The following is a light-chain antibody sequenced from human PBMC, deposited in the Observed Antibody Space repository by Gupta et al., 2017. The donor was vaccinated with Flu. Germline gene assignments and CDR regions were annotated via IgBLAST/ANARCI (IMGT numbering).Light chain of an antibody. J-gene: IGKJ2*03. CDR2: AAS. Sequence: DVQVTQSPSSVSASVGDRVTITCRASQNIDNYLNWYQQHPGKAPKLLIFAASSLHSGVPSRFSGSVSGAYFTLTINSLKPEDFATYYCQQSYRTPYSFGQGTKLEI. CDR3: QQSYRTPYS. CDR1: QNIDNY. V-gene: IGKV1-39*01.